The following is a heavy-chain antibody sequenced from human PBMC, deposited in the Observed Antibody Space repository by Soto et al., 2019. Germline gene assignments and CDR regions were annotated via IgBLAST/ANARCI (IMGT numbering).Heavy chain of an antibody. Sequence: EVQLVDSGGGLVQPGGSLRLSCAASGFIFSNYVMGWVRQAPGKGLELVSSIFDYGGTSYYAGSVKGRFTISRDTSKNTLNLQMNSLRADDTAIYDCAKRPRALLTFDYWCQGTLVTVSS. D-gene: IGHD1-26*01. V-gene: IGHV3-23*04. J-gene: IGHJ4*02. CDR3: AKRPRALLTFDY. CDR2: IFDYGGTS. CDR1: GFIFSNYV.